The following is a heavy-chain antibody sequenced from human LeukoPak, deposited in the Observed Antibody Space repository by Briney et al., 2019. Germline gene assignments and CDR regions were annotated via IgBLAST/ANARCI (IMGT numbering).Heavy chain of an antibody. J-gene: IGHJ6*02. CDR2: IYYSGST. V-gene: IGHV4-59*01. Sequence: PSETLSLTCTVSGGSIGSYYWSWIRQPPGKGLEWIGYIYYSGSTNYNPSLKSRVTISVDTSKNQFSLKLSSVTAADTAVYYCARTPYYYYGMDVWGQGTTVTVSS. CDR3: ARTPYYYYGMDV. CDR1: GGSIGSYY.